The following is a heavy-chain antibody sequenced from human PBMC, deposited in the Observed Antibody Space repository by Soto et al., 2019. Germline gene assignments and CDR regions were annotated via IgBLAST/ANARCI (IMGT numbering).Heavy chain of an antibody. CDR2: TSYDGSNN. J-gene: IGHJ4*02. CDR3: ARWGTTGGLDV. Sequence: QVQLVESGGGVVQPGTSLRLSCVGSGFTFRSYVILWVRQAPGKGLEWVALTSYDGSNNFYGDSVKGRFTISRHNSRNTVELPMDSLRFEDTALYYCARWGTTGGLDVWGQGTLVSLSS. D-gene: IGHD3-16*01. V-gene: IGHV3-33*05. CDR1: GFTFRSYV.